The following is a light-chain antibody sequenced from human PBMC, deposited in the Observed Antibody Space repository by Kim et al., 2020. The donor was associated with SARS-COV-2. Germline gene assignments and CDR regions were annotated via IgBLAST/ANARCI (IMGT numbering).Light chain of an antibody. CDR2: DVT. CDR1: SSDVGGYSY. CDR3: CSYAGSYTYV. V-gene: IGLV2-11*01. Sequence: QSVTLSCTGTSSDVGGYSYVSWYQQHPGKAPKLMIYDVTKRPSGVPDRFSGSKSGNTASLTISGLQADDETDYYCCSYAGSYTYVFGSGTKVTVL. J-gene: IGLJ1*01.